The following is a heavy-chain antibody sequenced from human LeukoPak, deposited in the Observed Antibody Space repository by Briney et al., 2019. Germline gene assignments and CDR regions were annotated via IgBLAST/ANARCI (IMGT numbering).Heavy chain of an antibody. CDR2: INHSGST. V-gene: IGHV4-34*01. CDR1: GGSFSGYY. J-gene: IGHJ4*02. D-gene: IGHD2-15*01. CDR3: ARVGWAIAD. Sequence: SETLSLTCAVYGGSFSGYYWSWIRQPPGKGLEWIGEINHSGSTNYNPSLKSRATISVDTSKNQSSLKLSSVTAADTAVYYCARVGWAIADWGQGTLVTVSS.